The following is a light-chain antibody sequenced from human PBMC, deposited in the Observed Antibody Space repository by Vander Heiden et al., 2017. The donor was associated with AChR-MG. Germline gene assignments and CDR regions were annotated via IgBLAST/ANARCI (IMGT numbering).Light chain of an antibody. CDR1: QSVSSY. CDR2: DAS. J-gene: IGKJ3*01. CDR3: QQRSNWEVT. Sequence: EIVLTQSPAPLSLSPGERATLSCRASQSVSSYLAWYQQKPGQAPRLLIYDASNRATGIPARFSGSGSGTDFTLTISSREPEDFAVYYCQQRSNWEVTFGHGTKVDIK. V-gene: IGKV3-11*01.